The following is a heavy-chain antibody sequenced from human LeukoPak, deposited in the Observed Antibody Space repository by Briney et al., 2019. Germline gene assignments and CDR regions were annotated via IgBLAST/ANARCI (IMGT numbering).Heavy chain of an antibody. CDR1: GYTFTGHF. CDR3: ARETGRRVFYDSSGYLHF. Sequence: ASVKVSCKASGYTFTGHFMHWVRQAPGQGLEWMGWINPNSGGIYYAQKFQGRVTKTRDTSISTAYMEMSRLRADDTAVYYCARETGRRVFYDSSGYLHFWGQGTLVAVRS. CDR2: INPNSGGI. V-gene: IGHV1-2*02. J-gene: IGHJ4*02. D-gene: IGHD3-22*01.